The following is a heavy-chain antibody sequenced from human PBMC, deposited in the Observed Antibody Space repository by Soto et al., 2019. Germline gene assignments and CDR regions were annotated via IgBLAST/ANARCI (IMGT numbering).Heavy chain of an antibody. CDR2: IYYSGTT. Sequence: SETLSLTCTVSCGSLGSSNYYWGWIRQPPGKGLEWIGSIYYSGTTSYNPSLKSRVTISLDTSKNQFSLKLSSVTAADTALYWCARHCGPYSSSWFDPWGQGTLVTVSS. V-gene: IGHV4-39*01. D-gene: IGHD6-13*01. CDR1: CGSLGSSNYY. J-gene: IGHJ5*02. CDR3: ARHCGPYSSSWFDP.